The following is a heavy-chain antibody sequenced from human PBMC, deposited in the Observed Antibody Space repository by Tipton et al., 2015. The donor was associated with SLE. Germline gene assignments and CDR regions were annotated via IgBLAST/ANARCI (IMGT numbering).Heavy chain of an antibody. J-gene: IGHJ4*02. CDR2: IGSDGGTI. CDR3: ARETVAGTYYFDY. Sequence: QVQLVQSGGGVVQPGRSLRLACAASGFTFSRYAMHWVRQAPGKGLEWVSGIGSDGGTIVYADSVKGRFTVSRDNSESTLYLQMNSLRAEDTAVYYCARETVAGTYYFDYWGQGTLVTVSS. V-gene: IGHV3-30-3*01. CDR1: GFTFSRYA. D-gene: IGHD6-19*01.